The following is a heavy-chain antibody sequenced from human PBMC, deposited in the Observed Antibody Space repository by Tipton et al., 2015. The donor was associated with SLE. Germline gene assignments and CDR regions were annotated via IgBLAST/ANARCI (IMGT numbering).Heavy chain of an antibody. CDR2: VYYSGSA. Sequence: TLSLTCTVSGGSFGGAYWTWIRQLPGKGLEWIGHVYYSGSAHYNPSLKSRVTISVDTSKNQFSLRLSSVTAADTAMYYCVRMLGAEYFHHWGQGTLVTVSS. CDR3: VRMLGAEYFHH. CDR1: GGSFGGAY. V-gene: IGHV4-59*12. D-gene: IGHD1-26*01. J-gene: IGHJ1*01.